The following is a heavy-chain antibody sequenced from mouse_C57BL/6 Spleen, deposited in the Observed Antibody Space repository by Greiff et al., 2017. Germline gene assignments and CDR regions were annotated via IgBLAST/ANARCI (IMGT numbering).Heavy chain of an antibody. CDR3: ARFYYYAMDY. CDR2: IDPSDSYT. J-gene: IGHJ4*01. Sequence: QVQLQQPGAELVMPGASVKLSCKASGYTFTSYWMHWVKQRPGQGLEWIGEIDPSDSYTNYNQKFKGKSTLTVDKSSSTAYLQLSSLTSEDSAVYYYARFYYYAMDYWGQGTSVTVSS. V-gene: IGHV1-69*01. CDR1: GYTFTSYW.